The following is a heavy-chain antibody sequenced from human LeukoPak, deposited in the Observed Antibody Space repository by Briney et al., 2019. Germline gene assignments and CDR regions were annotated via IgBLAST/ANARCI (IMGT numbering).Heavy chain of an antibody. J-gene: IGHJ4*02. CDR2: IKQDGTET. CDR3: AREDHSNYEY. Sequence: GGSLRLXCAASGFSFSSYWMSWVRQAPGKGLEWVASIKQDGTETHYVDSVEGRFTISKDNAKNSLYLQLNSLRAEDTAVCYCAREDHSNYEYWGQGTLVTVSS. CDR1: GFSFSSYW. V-gene: IGHV3-7*03. D-gene: IGHD4-11*01.